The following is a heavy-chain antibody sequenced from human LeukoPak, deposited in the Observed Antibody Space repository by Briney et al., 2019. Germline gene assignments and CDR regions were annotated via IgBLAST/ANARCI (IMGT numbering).Heavy chain of an antibody. J-gene: IGHJ3*02. CDR1: GYTLTSYY. CDR3: ARYGFSSSWQGGWHAFDI. CDR2: INPTVGDT. V-gene: IGHV1-46*01. D-gene: IGHD6-13*01. Sequence: ASVKVSCKASGYTLTSYYKHWVRQAPGQGLEWMGKINPTVGDTIYAQKFQGRVTMTRDMSTSTVYMELSSLRSDDTAVYYCARYGFSSSWQGGWHAFDIWGQGTMVTVSS.